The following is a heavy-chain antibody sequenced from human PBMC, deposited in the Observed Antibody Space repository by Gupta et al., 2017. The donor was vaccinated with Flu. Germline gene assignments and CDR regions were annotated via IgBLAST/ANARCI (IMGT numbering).Heavy chain of an antibody. Sequence: DVQVLESGGGLVQPGGSLRLSCVGSRFSFNLYAMGWVPQAPGKGLEWVSNITHNSAEKYYVVAVRGRFTISRDNDRYSLYLQINTTSEDDTAVYYCVGGGYCVLRFLLDVW. V-gene: IGHV3-23*01. CDR2: ITHNSAEK. D-gene: IGHD3-3*01. J-gene: IGHJ6*01. CDR1: RFSFNLYA. CDR3: VGGGYCVLRFLLDV.